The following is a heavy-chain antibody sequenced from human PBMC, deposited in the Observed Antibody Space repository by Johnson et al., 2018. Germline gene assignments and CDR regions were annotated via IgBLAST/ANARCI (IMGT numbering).Heavy chain of an antibody. V-gene: IGHV3-74*01. J-gene: IGHJ3*02. CDR2: IDYAGSRT. D-gene: IGHD2/OR15-2a*01. CDR3: VREGFYGSLDI. CDR1: GFSFTNYW. Sequence: VRLQESGGGLVEPGGSLRISCTASGFSFTNYWMHWVRQDPGKGLVWVSRIDYAGSRTDSADSVKGRFFISRAHAKNTLHLQMNSMRIRETALYYCVREGFYGSLDIWGHGTLVSVSS.